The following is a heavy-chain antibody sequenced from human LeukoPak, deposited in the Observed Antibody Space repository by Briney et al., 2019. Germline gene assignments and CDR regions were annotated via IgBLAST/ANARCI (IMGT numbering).Heavy chain of an antibody. Sequence: SETLSLTCAVYGGSFSGYYWSWIRQPAGKGLEWIGRIYTSGSTNYNPSLKSRVTISVDTSKNQFSLKLSSVTAADTAVYYCARDHGGYCSGGSCYNWFDPWGQGTLVTVSS. V-gene: IGHV4-4*07. CDR1: GGSFSGYY. J-gene: IGHJ5*02. CDR3: ARDHGGYCSGGSCYNWFDP. CDR2: IYTSGST. D-gene: IGHD2-15*01.